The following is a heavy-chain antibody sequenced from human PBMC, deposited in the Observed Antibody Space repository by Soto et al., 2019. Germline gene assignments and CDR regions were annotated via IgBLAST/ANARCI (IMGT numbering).Heavy chain of an antibody. CDR1: GGTFSSYA. CDR3: ARDASIAAQTGAFDI. V-gene: IGHV1-69*06. J-gene: IGHJ3*02. D-gene: IGHD6-6*01. CDR2: IIPIFGTA. Sequence: QVQLVQSGAEVKKPGSSVKVSCKASGGTFSSYAISWVRQAPGQGLEWMGGIIPIFGTAHYAQKFQGRVKITAEKSTSTAYMELSSLRSGDTAVYYCARDASIAAQTGAFDIWGQGTMVTVSS.